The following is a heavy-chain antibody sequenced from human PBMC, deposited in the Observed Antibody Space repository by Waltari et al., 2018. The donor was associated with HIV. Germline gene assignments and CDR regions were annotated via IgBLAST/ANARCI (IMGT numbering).Heavy chain of an antibody. CDR2: GYFDGSKK. CDR1: GFSFSDYG. Sequence: QVQVVESGGGVVQPGRSLTLSCAASGFSFSDYGMHWIRQAPGKGLEWVAVGYFDGSKKYYADSVKGRFSISRDNAKNTVYLQMDSLRPEDTGVYHCARDGTGNTRGFDPWGQGTLVTVSS. J-gene: IGHJ5*02. V-gene: IGHV3-30*03. CDR3: ARDGTGNTRGFDP. D-gene: IGHD1-7*01.